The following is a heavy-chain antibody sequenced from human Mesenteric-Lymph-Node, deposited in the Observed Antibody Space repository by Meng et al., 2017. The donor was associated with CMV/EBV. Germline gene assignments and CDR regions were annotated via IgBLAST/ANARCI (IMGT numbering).Heavy chain of an antibody. J-gene: IGHJ4*02. V-gene: IGHV1-3*01. D-gene: IGHD6-13*01. Sequence: SVTVSCKASGYPILHWVRQAPGGSLEWMGWINGGHGNTKYSQRFQDRVTISRDTYATTAYLELSSLRFEDTAVYYCARGSLASAGTWGQGTLVTVSS. CDR3: ARGSLASAGT. CDR2: INGGHGNT. CDR1: GYPIL.